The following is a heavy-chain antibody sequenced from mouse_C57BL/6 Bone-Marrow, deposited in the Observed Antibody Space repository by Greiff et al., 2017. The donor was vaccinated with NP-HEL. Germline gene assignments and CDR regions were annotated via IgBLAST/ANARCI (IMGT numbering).Heavy chain of an antibody. Sequence: EVQRVESGGGLVQPGESLKLSCESNEYEFPSHDMSWVRKTPEKRLELVAAINSDGGSTYYPDTMERRFIISRDNTKKTLYLQMSSLRSEDTALYYCARRRVYYDYDAHFDYWGQGTTLTVSS. CDR2: INSDGGST. CDR1: EYEFPSHD. J-gene: IGHJ2*01. V-gene: IGHV5-2*01. CDR3: ARRRVYYDYDAHFDY. D-gene: IGHD2-4*01.